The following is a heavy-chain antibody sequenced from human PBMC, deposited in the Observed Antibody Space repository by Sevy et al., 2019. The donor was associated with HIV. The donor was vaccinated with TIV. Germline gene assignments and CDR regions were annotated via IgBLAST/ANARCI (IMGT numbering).Heavy chain of an antibody. CDR1: GFTFSTYT. CDR3: ARGGAYYGSDYYYCMDV. D-gene: IGHD3-10*01. Sequence: GGSLRLSCAASGFTFSTYTVHWVRQAPGKGLEWVAVISYDGSNKYYVDSVKGRFTISRDNSKDTLYLQMNSLRAEDSAVYYCARGGAYYGSDYYYCMDVWGQGTTVTVSS. J-gene: IGHJ6*02. CDR2: ISYDGSNK. V-gene: IGHV3-30-3*01.